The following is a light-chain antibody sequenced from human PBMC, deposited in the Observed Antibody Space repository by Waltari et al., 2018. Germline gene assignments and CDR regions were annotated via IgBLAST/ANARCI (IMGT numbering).Light chain of an antibody. CDR1: QSISSW. Sequence: DIQMTQSPSTLSASVGDRVTITCRASQSISSWLAWYQQKPGKAPKLLIYDASSLESGVPSRFSGSGSGTEFTLTITCLQSADFAIYFCQQYHDYPWTFGQGTKVEI. V-gene: IGKV1-5*01. CDR3: QQYHDYPWT. J-gene: IGKJ1*01. CDR2: DAS.